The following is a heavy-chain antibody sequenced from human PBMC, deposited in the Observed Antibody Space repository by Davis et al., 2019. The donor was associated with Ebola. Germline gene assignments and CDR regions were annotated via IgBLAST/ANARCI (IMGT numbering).Heavy chain of an antibody. D-gene: IGHD5-12*01. Sequence: HSQTLSLTCAISGDSVSTAGWNWIRQSPSRGLEWLGRTYYKSKWYNDYAASVKSRITINPDTSKNQFSLQLTSVTPEDTAVYYCARGWLRSKFDYWGQGTLVTVSS. CDR3: ARGWLRSKFDY. CDR2: TYYKSKWYN. CDR1: GDSVSTAG. V-gene: IGHV6-1*01. J-gene: IGHJ4*01.